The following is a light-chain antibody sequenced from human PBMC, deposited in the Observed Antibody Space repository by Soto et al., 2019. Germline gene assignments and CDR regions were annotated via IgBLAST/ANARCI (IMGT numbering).Light chain of an antibody. CDR2: DAS. Sequence: DIQMTQSPSTLSASIGDRVTITFRASESIRTWLAWYQHKPGKAPKFLIYDASSLESGVPSRLSGSGSGTEFTLTISNLQPDDFATYYCQQYKSYWTFDQGTKVDNK. CDR3: QQYKSYWT. CDR1: ESIRTW. J-gene: IGKJ1*01. V-gene: IGKV1-5*01.